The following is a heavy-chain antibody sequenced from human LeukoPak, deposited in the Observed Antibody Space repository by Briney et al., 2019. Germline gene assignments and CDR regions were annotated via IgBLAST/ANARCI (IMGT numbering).Heavy chain of an antibody. Sequence: KASQTLSLTCTVSGGSVSSGGYYWTWIRQPPGKGLEWIGSIYYSGSTYYNPSLKSRVTISVDTSKNQFSLKLSSVTAADTAVYYCARRTITIFGVAKDPDYWGQGTLVTVSS. V-gene: IGHV4-30-2*03. CDR2: IYYSGST. J-gene: IGHJ4*02. CDR1: GGSVSSGGYY. CDR3: ARRTITIFGVAKDPDY. D-gene: IGHD3-3*01.